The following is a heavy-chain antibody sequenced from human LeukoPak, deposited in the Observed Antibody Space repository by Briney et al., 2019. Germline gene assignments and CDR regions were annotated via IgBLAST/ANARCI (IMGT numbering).Heavy chain of an antibody. Sequence: GGSLRLSCAASGFTFSTYSMNWVRQAPGKGLEWVSSITASSSYTYYADSVKGRFTISRDNTKNSLYLQMNSLRAEDTGIYYCAREDYYESGTYDYWGQGTLVTVFS. V-gene: IGHV3-21*01. CDR2: ITASSSYT. CDR3: AREDYYESGTYDY. D-gene: IGHD3-10*01. J-gene: IGHJ4*02. CDR1: GFTFSTYS.